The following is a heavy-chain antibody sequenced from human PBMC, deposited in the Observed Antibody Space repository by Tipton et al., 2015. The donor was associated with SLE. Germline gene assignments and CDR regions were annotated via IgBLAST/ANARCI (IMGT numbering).Heavy chain of an antibody. V-gene: IGHV4-34*01. CDR3: ARHSRGRGGATLFDY. J-gene: IGHJ4*02. CDR1: GGSFSGYY. CDR2: IYYSGST. Sequence: TLSLTCAVYGGSFSGYYWSWIRQPPGKGLEWIGYIYYSGSTNYNPSLKSRVTISVDTSKNQFSLKLSSVTAADTAVYYCARHSRGRGGATLFDYWGQGTLVTVSS. D-gene: IGHD1-26*01.